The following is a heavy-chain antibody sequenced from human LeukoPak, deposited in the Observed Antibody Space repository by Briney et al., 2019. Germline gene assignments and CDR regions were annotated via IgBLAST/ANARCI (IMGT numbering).Heavy chain of an antibody. J-gene: IGHJ5*02. D-gene: IGHD2-15*01. CDR3: ARAIVVVVAATGSNWFDP. Sequence: PGESLRLSCAASGFTFSSYSMNWVRQAPGKGLEWVSSISSSSSYIYYADSVKGRFTISRDNAKNSLYLQMNSLRAEDTAVYYCARAIVVVVAATGSNWFDPWGQGTLVTVSS. V-gene: IGHV3-21*01. CDR1: GFTFSSYS. CDR2: ISSSSSYI.